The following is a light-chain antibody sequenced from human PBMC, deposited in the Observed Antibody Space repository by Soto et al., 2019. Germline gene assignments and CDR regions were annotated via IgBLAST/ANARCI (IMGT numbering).Light chain of an antibody. CDR1: QSVRSS. J-gene: IGKJ2*01. CDR2: DAS. V-gene: IGKV3-11*01. Sequence: EILLTQSPGTLSLSPGERATLSCRASQSVRSSLAWYQQIPGQAPRLLIYDASTRATGIPARFSGSGSGTDFTLTISSLEPEDFAVYYCQQYNNWPPYTFGQGTKLEIK. CDR3: QQYNNWPPYT.